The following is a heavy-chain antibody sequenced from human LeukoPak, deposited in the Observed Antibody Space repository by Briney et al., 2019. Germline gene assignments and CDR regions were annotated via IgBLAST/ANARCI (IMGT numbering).Heavy chain of an antibody. Sequence: ASVKVSCKASGYTFTDYYMHWVRQAPGQGLEWMGWINPNSGGTNYAQKFQGRVTMTRDTSISTAYMELRRLRSDDTAVYYCAREGDGSSPSVIYFDYWGQGTLVTVSS. CDR3: AREGDGSSPSVIYFDY. D-gene: IGHD1-26*01. CDR1: GYTFTDYY. J-gene: IGHJ4*02. V-gene: IGHV1-2*02. CDR2: INPNSGGT.